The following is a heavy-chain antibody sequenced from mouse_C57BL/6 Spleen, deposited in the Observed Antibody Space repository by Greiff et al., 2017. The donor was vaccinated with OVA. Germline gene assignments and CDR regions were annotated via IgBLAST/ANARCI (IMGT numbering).Heavy chain of an antibody. CDR3: AGGGSIDYAMDY. Sequence: QVQLQQSGAELVKPGASVKISCKASGYAFSSYWMNWVKQRPGKGLEWIGQIYPGDGDTNYNGKFKGKATLTADKSSSTAYMQLSSLTSEDSAVYFSAGGGSIDYAMDYWGQGTSVTVSS. V-gene: IGHV1-80*01. D-gene: IGHD1-1*01. CDR2: IYPGDGDT. J-gene: IGHJ4*01. CDR1: GYAFSSYW.